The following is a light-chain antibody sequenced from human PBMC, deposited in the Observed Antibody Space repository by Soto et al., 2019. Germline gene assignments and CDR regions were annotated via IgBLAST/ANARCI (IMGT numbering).Light chain of an antibody. CDR3: SSYTSSRPLYV. CDR2: EVA. CDR1: NSDIGFYNY. Sequence: QSALTQPASVSGSPGQSITISCTGTNSDIGFYNYVSWYQQHPGEAPKLIIYEVAKRPSGVSSRFSGSKSGNTASLTISGLQAEDEADYHCSSYTSSRPLYVFGPGTKVTVL. J-gene: IGLJ1*01. V-gene: IGLV2-14*01.